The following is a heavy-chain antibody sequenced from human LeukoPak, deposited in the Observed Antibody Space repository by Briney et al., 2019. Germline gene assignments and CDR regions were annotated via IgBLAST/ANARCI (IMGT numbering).Heavy chain of an antibody. V-gene: IGHV3-20*04. J-gene: IGHJ4*02. D-gene: IGHD2-2*01. CDR1: GFTFDDYG. CDR3: ARVPPYCSSTSCHYDFWSGYPDY. CDR2: INWNGGST. Sequence: GGSLRLSCAASGFTFDDYGMSWVRQAPGKGLEWVSGINWNGGSTGYADSVKGRFTISRDNAKNSLYLQMNSLRAEDTALYYCARVPPYCSSTSCHYDFWSGYPDYWGQGTLVTVSS.